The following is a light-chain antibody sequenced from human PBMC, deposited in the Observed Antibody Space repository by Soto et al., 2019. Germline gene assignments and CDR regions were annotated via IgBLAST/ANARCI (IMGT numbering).Light chain of an antibody. J-gene: IGKJ5*01. CDR1: QSISRW. V-gene: IGKV1-5*01. CDR2: DAS. Sequence: DIRRTQAPSSLAASDGDRVTSTCRASQSISRWLAWYQQKPGKAPKALIYDASTLRSGVPSRFSGGGSGTEFNLTISSLQPDDFAPYYCQQYNTYSPFAQGTRLEIK. CDR3: QQYNTYSP.